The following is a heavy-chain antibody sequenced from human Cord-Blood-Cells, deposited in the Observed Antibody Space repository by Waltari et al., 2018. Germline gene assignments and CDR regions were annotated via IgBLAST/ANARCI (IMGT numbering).Heavy chain of an antibody. V-gene: IGHV1-69*04. CDR1: GGTFSSYA. CDR2: CIPIRGIA. CDR3: ARGPAYCGGDCYSDY. J-gene: IGHJ4*02. D-gene: IGHD2-21*02. Sequence: QVQLVQSGAEVKKPGSSVKVSCKASGGTFSSYAISWVRQAPGQGLEWMGGCIPIRGIANYEQKVQGRVTITADESTSTAYMELGSLRSEDTAVYYCARGPAYCGGDCYSDYWGQGTLVTVSS.